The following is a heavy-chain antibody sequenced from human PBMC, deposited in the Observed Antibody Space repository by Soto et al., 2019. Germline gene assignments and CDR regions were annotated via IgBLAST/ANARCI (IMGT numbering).Heavy chain of an antibody. V-gene: IGHV3-73*01. D-gene: IGHD2-21*02. Sequence: GGSLRLSCAASGFTFSGSFMHWVRQASGNGLEWVGRIRSKTNKYATEYAASVKGRFTISRDDSRNTAYLQMNSLKIDDTAVYYCVTGLGDHNYSGMDVWGQGTTVTV. CDR1: GFTFSGSF. J-gene: IGHJ6*02. CDR2: IRSKTNKYAT. CDR3: VTGLGDHNYSGMDV.